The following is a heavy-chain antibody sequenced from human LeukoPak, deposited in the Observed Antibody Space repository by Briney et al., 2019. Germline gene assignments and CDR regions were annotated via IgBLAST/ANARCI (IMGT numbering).Heavy chain of an antibody. Sequence: GGSLRLSCAASGFTFSSYAMSWVRQAPGKGLEWVSAISSSGGSTYYADSVKGRFTISRDNSKNTLYLQMNSLRAEDTAVYYCAKLPTSGYSSGWTRYFDYWGQGTLVTVSS. D-gene: IGHD6-19*01. CDR1: GFTFSSYA. V-gene: IGHV3-23*01. CDR2: ISSSGGST. CDR3: AKLPTSGYSSGWTRYFDY. J-gene: IGHJ4*02.